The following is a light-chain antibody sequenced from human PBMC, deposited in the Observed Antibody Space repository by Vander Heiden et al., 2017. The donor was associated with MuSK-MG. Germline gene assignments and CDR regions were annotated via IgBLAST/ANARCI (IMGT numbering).Light chain of an antibody. CDR3: QQLNGYPLT. Sequence: DIQLTQSPSFLSASVGDRVTITCRASQGIHRYLAWYQQKPGKAPKFLIYAASTLQSGVPSRFSGSGSVTEFSLSINSLQPEDFATYYCQQLNGYPLTFGGGTTVEIK. J-gene: IGKJ4*01. CDR2: AAS. V-gene: IGKV1-9*01. CDR1: QGIHRY.